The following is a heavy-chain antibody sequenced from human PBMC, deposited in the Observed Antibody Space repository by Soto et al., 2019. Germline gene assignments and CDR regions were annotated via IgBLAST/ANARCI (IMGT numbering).Heavy chain of an antibody. J-gene: IGHJ4*02. V-gene: IGHV3-23*01. D-gene: IGHD5-12*01. CDR1: GFTFETTA. CDR2: ISGTGLSK. CDR3: ASAGSVDDYMWETHF. Sequence: GGSLTLSCEASGFTFETTALSWVRQAPGKGLEWVATISGTGLSKYYADSMKSRFIISRATSSNTMYLHMTILIAEDTAIYYNASAGSVDDYMWETHFWGQGTPVTVSS.